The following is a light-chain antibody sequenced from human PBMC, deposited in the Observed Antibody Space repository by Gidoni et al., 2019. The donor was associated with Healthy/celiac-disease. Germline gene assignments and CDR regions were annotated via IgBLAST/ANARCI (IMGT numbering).Light chain of an antibody. CDR1: NIGSKS. CDR3: QVWDSSSDHAV. Sequence: SYVLTPPPPVSVAPGKTARITCGGNNIGSKSVHWYQQNPGQAPVLVVYDDSDRPSGIPERFSGSNSGNTATLTISRVEAGDEADYYCQVWDSSSDHAVFGGGTQLTVL. CDR2: DDS. J-gene: IGLJ7*01. V-gene: IGLV3-21*03.